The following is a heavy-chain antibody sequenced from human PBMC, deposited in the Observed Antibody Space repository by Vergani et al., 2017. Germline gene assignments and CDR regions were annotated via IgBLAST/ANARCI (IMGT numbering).Heavy chain of an antibody. CDR1: GFTFSSYG. CDR2: ISYDGSNK. V-gene: IGHV3-30*18. Sequence: QVQLVESGGGVVQPGRSLRLSCAASGFTFSSYGMHWVRQAPGKGLEWVAVISYDGSNKFYADSVKGRFTISRDNSKNTLYLQMNSLRAEDAAVDYCAKDQCGKDDILTGYYSENWFDPWGQGTLVTVSS. CDR3: AKDQCGKDDILTGYYSENWFDP. D-gene: IGHD3-9*01. J-gene: IGHJ5*02.